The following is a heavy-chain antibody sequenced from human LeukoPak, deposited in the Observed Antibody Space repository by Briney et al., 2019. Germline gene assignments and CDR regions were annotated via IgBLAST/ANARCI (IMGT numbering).Heavy chain of an antibody. CDR2: INHSGST. V-gene: IGHV4-34*01. D-gene: IGHD4/OR15-4a*01. J-gene: IGHJ6*02. Sequence: SETLSLTCAVYGGSLRGYYWSWIRQPPGKGLEWIGEINHSGSTNYNPSLKSRVTISVDTSKNQFSLKLSSVTAADTAVYYCARHGAYYSYYYGMDVWGQGTTVTVSS. CDR1: GGSLRGYY. CDR3: ARHGAYYSYYYGMDV.